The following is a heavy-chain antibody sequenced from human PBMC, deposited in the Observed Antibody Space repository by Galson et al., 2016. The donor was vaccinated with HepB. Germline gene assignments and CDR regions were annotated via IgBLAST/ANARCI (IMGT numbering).Heavy chain of an antibody. CDR1: GLSLSPYA. CDR2: ISASGGSK. D-gene: IGHD4-17*01. V-gene: IGHV3-23*01. J-gene: IGHJ3*02. Sequence: SLRLSCAGSGLSLSPYAMSWGRQAPGKGLEWVSGISASGGSKTYADSVRGRFIISRDNSNNKLFLQMNSLTTEDTAIYFCAKDRLSGHGDNSWGIFDIWGRGTEVTVSS. CDR3: AKDRLSGHGDNSWGIFDI.